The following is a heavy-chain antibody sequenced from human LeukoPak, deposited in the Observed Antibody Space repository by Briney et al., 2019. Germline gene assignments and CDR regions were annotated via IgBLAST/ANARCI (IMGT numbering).Heavy chain of an antibody. CDR3: AKERLKSSSWYTWTYYYGMDV. CDR1: GFTFSSYG. D-gene: IGHD6-13*01. V-gene: IGHV3-30*18. CDR2: ISYDGSNK. J-gene: IGHJ6*02. Sequence: GGSLRLSCAASGFTFSSYGMHWVRQAPGKGLEWVAVISYDGSNKYYADSVKGRFTISRDNSKNTLYLQMSSLRAEDTAVYYCAKERLKSSSWYTWTYYYGMDVWGQGTTVTVSS.